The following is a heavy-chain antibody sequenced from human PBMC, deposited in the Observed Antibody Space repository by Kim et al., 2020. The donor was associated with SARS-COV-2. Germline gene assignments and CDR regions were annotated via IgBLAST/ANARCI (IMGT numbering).Heavy chain of an antibody. V-gene: IGHV3-23*01. J-gene: IGHJ4*02. CDR1: GFTFSSYA. D-gene: IGHD6-19*01. CDR3: AKWYDGGWYNGYYFDY. CDR2: ISESGGST. Sequence: GGSLRLSCAASGFTFSSYAMSWVRQAPGKGLEWVSAISESGGSTYYADSVKGRFTISRDNSKNTLYLQMNSLRAEDTAVYYCAKWYDGGWYNGYYFDYWGQGTLVTVSS.